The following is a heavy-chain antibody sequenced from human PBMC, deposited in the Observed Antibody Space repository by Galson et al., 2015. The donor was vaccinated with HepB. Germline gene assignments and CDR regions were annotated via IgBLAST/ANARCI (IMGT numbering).Heavy chain of an antibody. D-gene: IGHD3-3*01. Sequence: SLRLSCAASVFTFSSFGMHWVRQAPGKGLEWVSFISYDGTDKYYADSVRGRFTISRDSSKNTLYLQMNNLKPEDTAVYYCAKEFWSGYPKGVFEYWGQGTPVTVSS. CDR3: AKEFWSGYPKGVFEY. CDR2: ISYDGTDK. CDR1: VFTFSSFG. V-gene: IGHV3-30*18. J-gene: IGHJ4*02.